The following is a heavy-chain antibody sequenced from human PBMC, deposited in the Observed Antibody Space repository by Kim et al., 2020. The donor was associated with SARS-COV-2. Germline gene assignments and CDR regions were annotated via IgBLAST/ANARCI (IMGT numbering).Heavy chain of an antibody. CDR1: GFTFSSYA. J-gene: IGHJ4*02. V-gene: IGHV3-23*01. D-gene: IGHD6-6*01. Sequence: GGSLRLSCAASGFTFSSYAMIWVRQAPGKGLEWVSIIGRGGVTTYYADSVKGRFTISRDNSKNTLYLQMNSLRAEDTAVYYCAKDGGEIAARGCDYWGQGTLVTVSS. CDR2: IGRGGVTT. CDR3: AKDGGEIAARGCDY.